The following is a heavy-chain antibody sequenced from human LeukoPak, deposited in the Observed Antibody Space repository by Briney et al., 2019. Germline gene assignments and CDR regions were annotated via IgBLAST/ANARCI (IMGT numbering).Heavy chain of an antibody. CDR3: ASGGVARLVTYYYYGMDV. J-gene: IGHJ6*02. CDR2: INHSGST. Sequence: PSETLSLTCAVYGGSISGYYWSWIRQPPGKGLEWIGEINHSGSTNYNPSLKSRVTISVDTSKNQFSLKLSSVTAADTAVYYCASGGVARLVTYYYYGMDVWGQGTTVTVSS. D-gene: IGHD3-9*01. CDR1: GGSISGYY. V-gene: IGHV4-34*01.